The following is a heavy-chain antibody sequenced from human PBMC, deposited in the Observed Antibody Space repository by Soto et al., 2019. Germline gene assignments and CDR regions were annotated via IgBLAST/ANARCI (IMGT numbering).Heavy chain of an antibody. CDR2: ISYDGSNK. J-gene: IGHJ4*02. D-gene: IGHD6-6*01. CDR3: ARLHEYSSSLGPFAY. CDR1: GFTFSSYA. Sequence: QVQLVESGGGVVQPGRSLRLSCAASGFTFSSYAMHWVRQAPGKGLEWVAVISYDGSNKYYADSVKGRFAISRDNSKNTLYLQMNCLRAEDTAVYYCARLHEYSSSLGPFAYWGQGTLVTVSS. V-gene: IGHV3-30*09.